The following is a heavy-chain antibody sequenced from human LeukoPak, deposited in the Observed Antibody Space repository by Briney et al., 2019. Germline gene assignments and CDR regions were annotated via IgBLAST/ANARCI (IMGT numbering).Heavy chain of an antibody. CDR2: TYYRSKWYN. CDR3: ARGGQGDGYSADEAFDI. Sequence: PSQTLSLTCAISGDSVSSNSAAWNWIRQSPSRGLEWLGRTYYRSKWYNDYVVSVKGRINISPDTSKNQFSLHLNSVTPEDTAVYFCARGGQGDGYSADEAFDIWGQGTMVTVS. D-gene: IGHD5-18*01. J-gene: IGHJ3*02. V-gene: IGHV6-1*01. CDR1: GDSVSSNSAA.